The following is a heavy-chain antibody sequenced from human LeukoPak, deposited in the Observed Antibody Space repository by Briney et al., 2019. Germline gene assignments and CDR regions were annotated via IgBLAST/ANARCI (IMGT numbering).Heavy chain of an antibody. V-gene: IGHV1-69*04. CDR2: IIPIVGIG. D-gene: IGHD3-22*01. CDR3: ARDPHYCDSSGYG. Sequence: SVKVSCKASGGSFSSYAISWVRQAPGQGLEWMGRIIPIVGIGNYAQKFQGRVTITADKSTRTAYMELSSLRSDDTAVYYCARDPHYCDSSGYGWGQGTLVTVSS. J-gene: IGHJ4*02. CDR1: GGSFSSYA.